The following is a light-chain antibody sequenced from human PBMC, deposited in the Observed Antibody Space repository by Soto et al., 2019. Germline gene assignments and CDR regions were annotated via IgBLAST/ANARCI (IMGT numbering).Light chain of an antibody. V-gene: IGLV1-51*01. Sequence: QSVLTQPPSVSAAPGQKVIISCSGSSSNIGRNYVSWYQHLPGTAPKLLIYDNDKRPSGIPDRFSGSKSGTSATLGITGLQTGDEADYYCGAWDNSLSVVVFGGGTKLTVL. CDR3: GAWDNSLSVVV. CDR1: SSNIGRNY. J-gene: IGLJ2*01. CDR2: DND.